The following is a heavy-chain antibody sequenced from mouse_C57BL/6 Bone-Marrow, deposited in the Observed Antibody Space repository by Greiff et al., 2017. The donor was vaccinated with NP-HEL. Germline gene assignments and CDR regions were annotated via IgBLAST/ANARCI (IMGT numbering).Heavy chain of an antibody. Sequence: QVQLQQSGPELVKPGASVKISCKASGYAFSSSWMNWVKQRPGKGLEWIGRIYPGDGDTNYNGKFKGKATLTADKSSSTAYMQLSSLTSEDSAVYFCARSSFYYYGSSLAWFAYWGQGTLVTVSA. CDR2: IYPGDGDT. V-gene: IGHV1-82*01. D-gene: IGHD1-1*01. J-gene: IGHJ3*01. CDR1: GYAFSSSW. CDR3: ARSSFYYYGSSLAWFAY.